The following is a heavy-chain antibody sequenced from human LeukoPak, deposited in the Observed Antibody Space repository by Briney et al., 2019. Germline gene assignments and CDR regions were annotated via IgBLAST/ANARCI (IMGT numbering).Heavy chain of an antibody. V-gene: IGHV3-23*01. CDR3: AKMYYDILTGTHDAFDI. D-gene: IGHD3-9*01. CDR2: ISGSGGST. Sequence: PGGSLRLSCAASGFTFSSYDMNWVRQAPGKGLEWVSAISGSGGSTYYADSVKGRFTISRDNSKNTLYLQMNSLRAEDTAVYYCAKMYYDILTGTHDAFDIWGQGTMVTVSS. J-gene: IGHJ3*02. CDR1: GFTFSSYD.